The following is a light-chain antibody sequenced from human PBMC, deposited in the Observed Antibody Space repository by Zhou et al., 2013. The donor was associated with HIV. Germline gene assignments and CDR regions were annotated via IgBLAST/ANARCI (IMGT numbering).Light chain of an antibody. Sequence: DIQMTQSPSTLSASVGDRVTITCRASHSISTWLAWYQQKPGKAPKLLIYKASSLESGVPSRFSSSGSGTEFTLTISSLQPDDFATYYCQQYNSYSTFGQGTKLEIK. V-gene: IGKV1-5*03. J-gene: IGKJ2*01. CDR2: KAS. CDR3: QQYNSYST. CDR1: HSISTW.